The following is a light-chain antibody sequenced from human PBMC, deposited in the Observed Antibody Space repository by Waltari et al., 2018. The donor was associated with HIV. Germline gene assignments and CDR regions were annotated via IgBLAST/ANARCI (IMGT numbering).Light chain of an antibody. Sequence: DIQLTQSPSFLSASVGDRVTITCRASQGLTSYFAWYQQKPGKAPRLLIYATSILRGGVPYRFSGSGSGTEFTLTISSLQPEDFATYYCQQLNAYPITFGQGTRLEIK. CDR2: ATS. CDR3: QQLNAYPIT. J-gene: IGKJ5*01. V-gene: IGKV1-9*01. CDR1: QGLTSY.